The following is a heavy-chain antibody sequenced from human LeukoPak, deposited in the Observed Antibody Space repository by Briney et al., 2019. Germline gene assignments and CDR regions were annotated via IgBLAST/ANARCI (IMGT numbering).Heavy chain of an antibody. J-gene: IGHJ4*02. CDR3: AKVAGDRMDY. D-gene: IGHD6-13*01. CDR1: GYTFATYG. V-gene: IGHV1-18*01. Sequence: ASVKVSCKASGYTFATYGFCWVRQAPGHGREWMGWISANTGKTDYAQKFQGRVTMTTDTSTSTAYMELRSLRPDDTAVYYCAKVAGDRMDYWGQGTLLTVSS. CDR2: ISANTGKT.